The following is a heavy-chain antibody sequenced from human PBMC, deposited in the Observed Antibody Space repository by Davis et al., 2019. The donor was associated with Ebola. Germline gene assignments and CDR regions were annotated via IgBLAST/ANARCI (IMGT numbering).Heavy chain of an antibody. D-gene: IGHD3-3*01. CDR3: ASMPIRFLEWLQYNIGY. V-gene: IGHV3-23*01. Sequence: PGGSLRLSCGAPGFTFSNVWMSWFRQAPGEGLEWVSGIRASGAAIKYADPVKGRFSISRANPKNTLYLQMNSLREEDTAVYYCASMPIRFLEWLQYNIGYWGQGTLVTVSS. CDR2: IRASGAAI. J-gene: IGHJ4*02. CDR1: GFTFSNVW.